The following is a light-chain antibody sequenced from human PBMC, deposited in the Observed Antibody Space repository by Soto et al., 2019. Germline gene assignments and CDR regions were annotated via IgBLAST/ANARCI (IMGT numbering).Light chain of an antibody. CDR1: QSVNNNY. CDR3: QQYDTSLPYT. CDR2: GAS. J-gene: IGKJ4*01. Sequence: EIVLTQSPATLSLSPGDRATLSCEASQSVNNNYLAWYQHKPGQAPRLLIYGASSRATGIPDRFSGSGSGTDFTLTIRRLDPEDLAVYYCQQYDTSLPYTFGGGTKVDI. V-gene: IGKV3-20*01.